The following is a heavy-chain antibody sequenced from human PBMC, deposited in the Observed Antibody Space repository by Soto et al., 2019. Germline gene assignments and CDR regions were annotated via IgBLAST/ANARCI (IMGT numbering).Heavy chain of an antibody. D-gene: IGHD2-8*01. Sequence: EVQLLESGGGFIHPGGSLRLSCAASGFSFSSFAMNWVRQAPGKGLEWVSIISGSADSTFYADSVKGRFTISRDNSKRTLYLQINSLRAEDTAEYYCAKTRGAMIYAISVYGMDVWGQGTTVTVSS. CDR1: GFSFSSFA. V-gene: IGHV3-23*01. J-gene: IGHJ6*02. CDR2: ISGSADST. CDR3: AKTRGAMIYAISVYGMDV.